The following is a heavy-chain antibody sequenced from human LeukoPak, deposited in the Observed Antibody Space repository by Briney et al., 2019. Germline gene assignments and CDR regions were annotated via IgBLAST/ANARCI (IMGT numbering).Heavy chain of an antibody. CDR2: MNPNSGNT. V-gene: IGHV1-8*01. D-gene: IGHD6-19*01. J-gene: IGHJ4*02. Sequence: ASVKVSCKASGYTFTSYDINWVRQAPGQGLEWMGWMNPNSGNTGYAQKFQGRVTMTRNTSISTAYMELSSLRSEDTAVYYCARDSSGWSGMLYWGQGTLVTVSS. CDR3: ARDSSGWSGMLY. CDR1: GYTFTSYD.